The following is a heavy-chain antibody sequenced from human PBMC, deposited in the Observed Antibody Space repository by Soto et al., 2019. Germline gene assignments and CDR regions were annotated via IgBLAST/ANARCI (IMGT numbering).Heavy chain of an antibody. Sequence: ASVKVSCKASGYTFTSYGISWVRQAPGQGLEWMGWIIAYNGKTNYAQKFQGRVTITTDISTSTAYMELSSLRSEDTAVYYCARARYSSSSLPGDYRGQGTLVTVSS. CDR1: GYTFTSYG. CDR2: IIAYNGKT. D-gene: IGHD6-6*01. J-gene: IGHJ4*02. CDR3: ARARYSSSSLPGDY. V-gene: IGHV1-18*01.